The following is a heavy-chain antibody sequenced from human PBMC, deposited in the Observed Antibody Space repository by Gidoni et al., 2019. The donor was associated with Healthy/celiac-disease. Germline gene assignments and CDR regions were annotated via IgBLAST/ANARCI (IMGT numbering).Heavy chain of an antibody. J-gene: IGHJ2*01. D-gene: IGHD3-9*01. V-gene: IGHV4-39*07. CDR3: ARDGSLDGERYFDL. CDR2: IYYSGST. Sequence: QLQLQESGPGLVKPSETLSLTCTVSGGSISSSSYYWGWIRQPPGKGLEWNGSIYYSGSTYYNPSLKSRVTISVDTSKNQFSLKLSSVTAADTAVYYCARDGSLDGERYFDLWGRGTLVTVSS. CDR1: GGSISSSSYY.